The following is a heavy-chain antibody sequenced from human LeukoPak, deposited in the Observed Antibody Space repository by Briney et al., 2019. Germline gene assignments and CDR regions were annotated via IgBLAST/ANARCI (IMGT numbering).Heavy chain of an antibody. V-gene: IGHV3-64*01. D-gene: IGHD3-10*01. CDR1: GFTFTSYA. CDR2: ISSNGGST. Sequence: PGGSLRLSCAASGFTFTSYAMNWVRQAPGKGLEYVSHISSNGGSTYYANSVKGRFTISRDNSKNTLYLQMGSLRAEDMAVYYCARRRGDYFDYWGRGTLVTVSS. CDR3: ARRRGDYFDY. J-gene: IGHJ4*02.